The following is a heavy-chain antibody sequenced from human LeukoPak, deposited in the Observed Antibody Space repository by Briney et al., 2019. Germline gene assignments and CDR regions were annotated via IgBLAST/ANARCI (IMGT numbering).Heavy chain of an antibody. CDR1: GFTFSNYW. V-gene: IGHV3-7*04. CDR3: VRGVNGAFDI. J-gene: IGHJ3*02. Sequence: GGSLRLSCEGSGFTFSNYWINWVRQAPGKGLEWVANIKQDGSDKYYVDSVKGRFTISRDNVKKTPYLQLNSLRDEDTAVYYCVRGVNGAFDIWGQGTMVTVSS. CDR2: IKQDGSDK.